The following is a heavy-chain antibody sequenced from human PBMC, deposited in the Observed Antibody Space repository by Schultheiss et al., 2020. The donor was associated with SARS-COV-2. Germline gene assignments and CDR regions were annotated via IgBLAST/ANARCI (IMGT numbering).Heavy chain of an antibody. CDR2: INAGNGNT. J-gene: IGHJ4*02. D-gene: IGHD2-15*01. CDR3: ASPESYCSGGSCYSGPVFDY. V-gene: IGHV1-3*01. Sequence: ASVKVSCKASGYTFTSYAMHWVRQAPGQRLEWMGWINAGNGNTKYSQKFQGRVTITRDTSASTAYMELSSLRSEDTAVYYCASPESYCSGGSCYSGPVFDYWGQGTLVTVSS. CDR1: GYTFTSYA.